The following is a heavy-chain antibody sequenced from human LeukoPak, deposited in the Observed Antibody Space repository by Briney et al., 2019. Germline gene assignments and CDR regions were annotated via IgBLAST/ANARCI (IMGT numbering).Heavy chain of an antibody. Sequence: GGSLRLSCAASGFTFSSYGMHWARQAPGKGLEWVAVISSDGTNKYYADSVKGRFTISRDNSKSTLYLQMNSLRAEDTAVYYCAKDWATLDYWGQGTLVTVSS. CDR3: AKDWATLDY. D-gene: IGHD2-15*01. V-gene: IGHV3-30*18. CDR1: GFTFSSYG. CDR2: ISSDGTNK. J-gene: IGHJ4*02.